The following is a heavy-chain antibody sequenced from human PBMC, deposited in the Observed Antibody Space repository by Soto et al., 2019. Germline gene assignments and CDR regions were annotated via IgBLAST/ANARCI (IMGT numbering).Heavy chain of an antibody. V-gene: IGHV4-59*12. J-gene: IGHJ5*02. CDR1: GDSMNHNY. CDR2: IYYSGST. CDR3: ARVRGNQLLGWFDP. Sequence: PSETLSLTCSISGDSMNHNYWTWIRQPPGKGLEWIGYIYYSGSTNYSPSLKSRVTIAIDTSKNQFSLKLTSVTAADTAVYYCARVRGNQLLGWFDPWGQGTLVTVSS. D-gene: IGHD2-2*01.